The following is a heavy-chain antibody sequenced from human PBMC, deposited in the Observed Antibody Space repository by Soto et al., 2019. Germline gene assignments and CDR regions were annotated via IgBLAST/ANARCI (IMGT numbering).Heavy chain of an antibody. CDR3: ARASYDYVRGSYRFDY. Sequence: TLSLTCTVSGGSISSGDYYWSWIRQPPGKGLEWIGYIYYSGSTYYNPSLKSRVTISVDTSKNQFSLKLSSVTAADTAVYYCARASYDYVRGSYRFDYWGQGTLVTVSS. V-gene: IGHV4-30-4*01. CDR1: GGSISSGDYY. J-gene: IGHJ4*02. CDR2: IYYSGST. D-gene: IGHD3-16*02.